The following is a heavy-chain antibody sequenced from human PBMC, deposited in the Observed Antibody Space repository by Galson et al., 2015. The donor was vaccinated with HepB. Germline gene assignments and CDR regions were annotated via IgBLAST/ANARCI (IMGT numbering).Heavy chain of an antibody. Sequence: SLRLSCAASGFTFSDYYMSWIRQAPGKGLEWVSYISSSSSYTNYADSVKGRFTISRDNAKNSLYLQMNSLRSEDTAVYYCARVRRWGIAVAGIEFFDYWGQGTLVTVSS. J-gene: IGHJ4*02. CDR2: ISSSSSYT. CDR3: ARVRRWGIAVAGIEFFDY. V-gene: IGHV3-11*05. CDR1: GFTFSDYY. D-gene: IGHD6-19*01.